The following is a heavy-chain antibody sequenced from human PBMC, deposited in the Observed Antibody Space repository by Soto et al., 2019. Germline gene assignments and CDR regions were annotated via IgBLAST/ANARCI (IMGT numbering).Heavy chain of an antibody. V-gene: IGHV3-73*01. D-gene: IGHD3-22*01. Sequence: GGSLRLSCAASGFTFGASALQWVRQASGKGLEWLGRIGSKGETYATTYAASVKGRFTISRDDSKKTAYLQMNSLESEDTGVYFCASQMYFFDSSGYFPPPIWGQGTLVTVSS. J-gene: IGHJ4*02. CDR1: GFTFGASA. CDR2: IGSKGETYAT. CDR3: ASQMYFFDSSGYFPPPI.